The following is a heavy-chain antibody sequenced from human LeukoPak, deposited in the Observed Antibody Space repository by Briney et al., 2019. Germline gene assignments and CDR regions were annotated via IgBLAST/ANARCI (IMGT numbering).Heavy chain of an antibody. J-gene: IGHJ4*02. V-gene: IGHV3-23*01. CDR2: ISVSGGST. Sequence: GGSLRLSCAASGFTFSSYAMSWVRQAPGKGLEWVSAISVSGGSTYYADSVKGRFTISRDNSKNTLYLQMNSLRAEDTAVYYCAKRGPNYYDSSGYQYYFDYWGQGTLVTVSS. CDR3: AKRGPNYYDSSGYQYYFDY. D-gene: IGHD3-22*01. CDR1: GFTFSSYA.